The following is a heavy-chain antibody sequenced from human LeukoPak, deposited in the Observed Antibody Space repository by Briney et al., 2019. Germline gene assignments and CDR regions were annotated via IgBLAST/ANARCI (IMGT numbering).Heavy chain of an antibody. CDR1: GDSISSYY. CDR2: IYYSGST. CDR3: GSHLNNDYGTMDV. J-gene: IGHJ6*02. V-gene: IGHV4-59*01. D-gene: IGHD4-17*01. Sequence: SETLSLTCTVSGDSISSYYWSWIRQPPGKGLEWIGYIYYSGSTNYNPSLKSRVTISVDTSKNQFSLKLSSVTAADTAVYYCGSHLNNDYGTMDVWGQGTTVTVSS.